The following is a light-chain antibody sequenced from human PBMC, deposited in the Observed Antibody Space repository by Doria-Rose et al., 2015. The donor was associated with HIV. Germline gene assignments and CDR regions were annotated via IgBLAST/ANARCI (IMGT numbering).Light chain of an antibody. CDR3: HQYGTSWT. Sequence: TQSPGTLPLSPGERATLSCRASQSFSSTYLAWYQQKPGQAPSLIIYDGSTRATGIPDRFSASGSGTDFTLTINRLEPEDFALYYCHQYGTSWTFGQGTKVEI. CDR1: QSFSSTY. V-gene: IGKV3-20*01. CDR2: DGS. J-gene: IGKJ1*01.